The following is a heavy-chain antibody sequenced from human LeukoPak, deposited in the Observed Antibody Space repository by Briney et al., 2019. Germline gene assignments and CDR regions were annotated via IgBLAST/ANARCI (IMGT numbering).Heavy chain of an antibody. CDR2: IYYSGST. D-gene: IGHD5-18*01. V-gene: IGHV4-39*07. J-gene: IGHJ4*02. CDR3: ARGGGYSYGSFDY. Sequence: SETLSLTCTVSGGSISSSSYYWGWIRQPPGKGLESIGTIYYSGSTYYNPSLKSRVTISVDTSKNQFSLKLSSVTAEDTAVYYCARGGGYSYGSFDYWGQGTLVTVSS. CDR1: GGSISSSSYY.